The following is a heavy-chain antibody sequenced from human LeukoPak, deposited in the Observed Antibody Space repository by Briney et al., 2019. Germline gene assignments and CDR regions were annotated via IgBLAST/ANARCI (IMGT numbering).Heavy chain of an antibody. CDR2: INHGGST. CDR3: ARSHYYDSSGSHNNWFDP. Sequence: SETLSLTCAVYGGSFSGCYWTWLRQPPGRGLEWIGEINHGGSTNSNPSLKSRLTISVDTSKNQFSLKLSSVTAADTALYYCARSHYYDSSGSHNNWFDPWGQGTLVTVSS. V-gene: IGHV4-34*01. CDR1: GGSFSGCY. J-gene: IGHJ5*02. D-gene: IGHD3-22*01.